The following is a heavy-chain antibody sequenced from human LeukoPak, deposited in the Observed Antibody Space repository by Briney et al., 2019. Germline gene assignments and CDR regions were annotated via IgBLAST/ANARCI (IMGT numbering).Heavy chain of an antibody. CDR3: ARLLDFDI. CDR1: GGYINRQY. D-gene: IGHD1-1*01. V-gene: IGHV4-59*11. CDR2: IYYSGST. Sequence: SENLSLTCTVSGGYINRQYWSWIRQPPGKGLEWIGYIYYSGSTNYNPSLKSRVTISVDTSKNQFSLKLRSVTAADTAVYYCARLLDFDIWGQGIMVTVSS. J-gene: IGHJ3*02.